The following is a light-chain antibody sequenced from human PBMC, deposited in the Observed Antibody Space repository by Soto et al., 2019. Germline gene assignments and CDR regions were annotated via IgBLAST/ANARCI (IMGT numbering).Light chain of an antibody. Sequence: EIVLTQSPDTLSLSPGQRATLSCRATQSLTSNYLAWYQQKPGQAPRLLIYTASTRATGIPYRFSGSGSGTEFTLTISSLQPEDFAVYFCQQFHNYARTFGQGTKVDI. V-gene: IGKV3-20*01. J-gene: IGKJ1*01. CDR1: QSLTSNY. CDR2: TAS. CDR3: QQFHNYART.